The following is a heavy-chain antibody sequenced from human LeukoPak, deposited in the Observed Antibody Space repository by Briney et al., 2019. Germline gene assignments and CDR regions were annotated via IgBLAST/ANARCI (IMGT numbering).Heavy chain of an antibody. Sequence: ASVQVTCKACGGTFSSYAIGWVRQAPGQRLEWMGWLNAGNGNTKYSQKFQGRVSITRDTSASTAYMELSSLRSEDTAVYYCARVGNPHYDSRGYPLAGAFDIWGQGTMVTVSS. V-gene: IGHV1-3*01. CDR3: ARVGNPHYDSRGYPLAGAFDI. D-gene: IGHD3-22*01. CDR1: GGTFSSYA. CDR2: LNAGNGNT. J-gene: IGHJ3*02.